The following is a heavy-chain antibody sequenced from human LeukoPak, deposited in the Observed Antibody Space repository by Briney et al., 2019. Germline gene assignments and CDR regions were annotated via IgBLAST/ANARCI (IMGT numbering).Heavy chain of an antibody. Sequence: ASVKVSCKASGYTFTGYYMHWVRQAPGQGLEWMGWINPNSGGTNYAQKFQGRVTMTRDTSISTAYMELSRLRSDDTAVYYCARADALGYCSSTSCPYYYYYMDVWGKGTTVTISS. CDR1: GYTFTGYY. CDR2: INPNSGGT. CDR3: ARADALGYCSSTSCPYYYYYMDV. J-gene: IGHJ6*03. V-gene: IGHV1-2*02. D-gene: IGHD2-2*01.